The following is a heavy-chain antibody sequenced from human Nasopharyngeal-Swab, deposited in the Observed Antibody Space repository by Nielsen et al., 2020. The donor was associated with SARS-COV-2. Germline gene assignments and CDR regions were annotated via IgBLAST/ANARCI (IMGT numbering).Heavy chain of an antibody. Sequence: GESLKISCAASGFIFSSYSMNWVRPAPGKGLEWVSYISSSSSTIYYADSVKGRFTISRDNAKNSLYLQMNSLGAEDTAVYYCAGGYCSGGSCYPTPPYYYYGMDVWGQGTTVTVSS. J-gene: IGHJ6*02. CDR3: AGGYCSGGSCYPTPPYYYYGMDV. D-gene: IGHD2-15*01. CDR2: ISSSSSTI. CDR1: GFIFSSYS. V-gene: IGHV3-48*04.